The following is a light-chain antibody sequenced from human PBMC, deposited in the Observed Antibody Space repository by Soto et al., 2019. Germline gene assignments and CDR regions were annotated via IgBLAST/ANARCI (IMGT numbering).Light chain of an antibody. V-gene: IGLV2-23*01. CDR1: SSDVGSYNL. CDR2: EGN. Sequence: QSALTQPASVSGSPGQSSTISCTGTSSDVGSYNLVSWYQQHPGKAPKLMIYEGNKRPSGVSNRVSGSKSANTAALTISGLQTEDEADYYGCSYAGTNTFVFGTGTKVTVL. J-gene: IGLJ1*01. CDR3: CSYAGTNTFV.